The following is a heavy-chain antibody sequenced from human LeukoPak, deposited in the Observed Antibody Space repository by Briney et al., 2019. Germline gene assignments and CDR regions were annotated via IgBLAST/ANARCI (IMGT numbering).Heavy chain of an antibody. V-gene: IGHV1-69*13. CDR1: GGTFSSYA. CDR2: IIPIFGTA. J-gene: IGHJ5*02. D-gene: IGHD6-13*01. CDR3: ARDLVGIAAAGEVQSQP. Sequence: SVKVSCKASGGTFSSYAISWVRQAPGQGLEWMGGIIPIFGTANYAQKFQGRVTITADESTSTAYMELSSLRSEDTAVYYCARDLVGIAAAGEVQSQPWGQGTLVTVYS.